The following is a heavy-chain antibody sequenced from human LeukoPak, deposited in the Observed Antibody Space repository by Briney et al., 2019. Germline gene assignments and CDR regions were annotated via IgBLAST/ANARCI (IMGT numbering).Heavy chain of an antibody. J-gene: IGHJ4*02. Sequence: GGSLRLSCAASGFTFSRSGMSWVRQTPGKGLELVSAISSSGDTTYYADSVKGRFTISGDNSKNTLYLQMNSLRVEDTAVYYCANRRGTAMLFDYWGQGTLVTVSS. D-gene: IGHD5-18*01. CDR3: ANRRGTAMLFDY. CDR1: GFTFSRSG. CDR2: ISSSGDTT. V-gene: IGHV3-23*01.